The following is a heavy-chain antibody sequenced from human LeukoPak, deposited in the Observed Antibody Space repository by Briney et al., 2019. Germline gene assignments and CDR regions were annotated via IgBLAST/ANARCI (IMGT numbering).Heavy chain of an antibody. CDR2: IHYSGST. Sequence: SETLSLTCTVSGGSIRSSSYYWGWIRQPPGKGLEWIGSIHYSGSTYYNPSLKSRVTISVDTSKNQISLKLGSVTAADTAVYYCASFRGEVEISMIVVAVDHWGQGTLVTVSS. D-gene: IGHD3-22*01. J-gene: IGHJ4*02. CDR3: ASFRGEVEISMIVVAVDH. V-gene: IGHV4-39*01. CDR1: GGSIRSSSYY.